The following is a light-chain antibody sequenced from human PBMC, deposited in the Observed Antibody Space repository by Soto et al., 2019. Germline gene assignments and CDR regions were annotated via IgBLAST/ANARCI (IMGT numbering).Light chain of an antibody. CDR1: QSVSSY. V-gene: IGKV3-11*01. Sequence: EIVLTQSPATLSLSPGERATLSCRASQSVSSYLAWYQQKPGQAPRLLIYDASNRGTGIPARFSGSGSGTDFTLTISSLEPEDFAVYYCQQRTDSPLTFGGGTKVEI. CDR2: DAS. J-gene: IGKJ4*01. CDR3: QQRTDSPLT.